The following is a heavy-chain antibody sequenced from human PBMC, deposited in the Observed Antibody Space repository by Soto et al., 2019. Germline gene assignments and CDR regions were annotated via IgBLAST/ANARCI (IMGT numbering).Heavy chain of an antibody. Sequence: SETLSLTCTVSGGSVRDGSYYWAWLRQPPGKGLEWIGHIYHSGSTIYNPSLKSRVTISVDMSKNQFSLKQTSVTAADTAVYYCARIYCGGDCYPDFWGQGTLVTVSS. J-gene: IGHJ4*02. V-gene: IGHV4-61*01. D-gene: IGHD2-21*02. CDR2: IYHSGST. CDR3: ARIYCGGDCYPDF. CDR1: GGSVRDGSYY.